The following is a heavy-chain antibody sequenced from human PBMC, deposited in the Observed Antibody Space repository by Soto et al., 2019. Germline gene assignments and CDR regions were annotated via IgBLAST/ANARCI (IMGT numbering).Heavy chain of an antibody. CDR3: ARDGAGAYGLGWFDP. D-gene: IGHD2-21*01. Sequence: QVQLQESGPGLVKPSQTLSLTCTVSGDSISRGGYYWNWIRQHPRKGLEWIGYIYHSGSTNYNPSLNSRVPISVDTSKNQLSLELSSLTAADTAIYYCARDGAGAYGLGWFDPWGQGILVTVSS. CDR1: GDSISRGGYY. CDR2: IYHSGST. V-gene: IGHV4-31*03. J-gene: IGHJ5*02.